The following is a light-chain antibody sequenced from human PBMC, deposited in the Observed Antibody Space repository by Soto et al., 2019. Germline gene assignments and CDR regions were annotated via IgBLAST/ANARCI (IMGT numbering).Light chain of an antibody. Sequence: DIQMTQSPSSLSASVGDRVTITCQASQDISNYLNWYQQKPGKAPKLLIYDASNLETGVPSRFSGSGSGTDFTFTISSLQPEDIATYYCQQGGTFGQGTKLVIK. CDR1: QDISNY. V-gene: IGKV1-33*01. CDR3: QQGGT. J-gene: IGKJ2*02. CDR2: DAS.